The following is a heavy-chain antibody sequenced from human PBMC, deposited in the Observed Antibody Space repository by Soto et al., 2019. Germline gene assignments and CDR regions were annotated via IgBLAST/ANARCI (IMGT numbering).Heavy chain of an antibody. CDR2: INPNSGAA. Sequence: ASVKVSCKAIGYTFTGQFIHWVRQAPGQGLEWMGWINPNSGAANFAQKFQGRVTMTRDTSINTAYMELRSLRSDDTAMYYCTRGQFDRLLCTDYWGQGTLVTVSS. CDR3: TRGQFDRLLCTDY. V-gene: IGHV1-2*02. J-gene: IGHJ4*02. CDR1: GYTFTGQF. D-gene: IGHD5-12*01.